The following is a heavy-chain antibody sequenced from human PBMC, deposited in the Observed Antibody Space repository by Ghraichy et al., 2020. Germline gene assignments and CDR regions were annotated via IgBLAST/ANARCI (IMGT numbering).Heavy chain of an antibody. D-gene: IGHD6-19*01. V-gene: IGHV3-23*01. CDR3: ANPTIAVAGTSGVGY. CDR1: GFTFSSYA. Sequence: GGSLRLSCAASGFTFSSYAMSWVRQAPGKGLEWVSAISGSGGSTYYADSVKGRFTISRDNSKNTLYLQMNSLRAEDTAVYYCANPTIAVAGTSGVGYWGQGTLVTVSS. J-gene: IGHJ4*02. CDR2: ISGSGGST.